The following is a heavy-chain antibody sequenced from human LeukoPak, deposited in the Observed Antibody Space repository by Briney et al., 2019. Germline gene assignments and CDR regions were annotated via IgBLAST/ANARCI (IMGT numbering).Heavy chain of an antibody. D-gene: IGHD2-2*01. CDR1: GFTVSSNY. CDR2: IYSGGST. J-gene: IGHJ4*02. V-gene: IGHV3-53*05. CDR3: ARDLIVVVPAAMYAPLD. Sequence: PGGFLRLSCAASGFTVSSNYMSWVRQAPGKGLEWVSVIYSGGSTYYADSVKGRFTISRDNSKNTLYLQMNSLRSEDTAVYYCARDLIVVVPAAMYAPLDWGQGTLVTVSS.